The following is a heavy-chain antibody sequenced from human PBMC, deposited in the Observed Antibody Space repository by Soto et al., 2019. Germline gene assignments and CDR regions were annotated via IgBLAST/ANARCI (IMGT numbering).Heavy chain of an antibody. D-gene: IGHD3-10*01. CDR1: DFTFSGRS. Sequence: EVQLVESGGGLVQPGGSLRLSCAASDFTFSGRSVHWVRQAPGKGLVWVSGIDKVGTDSTYADSVKGRVTSSRDNAKNTVYLQMNSLRVEDTAVYYCARGWFGPDVWGKGTTVTVSS. V-gene: IGHV3-74*01. CDR2: IDKVGTDS. CDR3: ARGWFGPDV. J-gene: IGHJ6*03.